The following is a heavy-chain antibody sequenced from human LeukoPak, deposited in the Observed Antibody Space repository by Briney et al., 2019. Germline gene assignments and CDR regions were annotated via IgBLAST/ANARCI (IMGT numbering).Heavy chain of an antibody. Sequence: SETPSLTCAVYGGSFSGYYWSWIRQPAGKGLEWIGRIYTSGSTNYNPSLKSRVTISVDTSKNQFSLKLSSVTAADTAVYYCATPGGELEDYWGQGTLVTVSS. V-gene: IGHV4-59*10. J-gene: IGHJ4*02. D-gene: IGHD3-10*01. CDR3: ATPGGELEDY. CDR1: GGSFSGYY. CDR2: IYTSGST.